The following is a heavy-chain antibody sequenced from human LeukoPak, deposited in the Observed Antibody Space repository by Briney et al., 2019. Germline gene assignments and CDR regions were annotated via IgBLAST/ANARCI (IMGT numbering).Heavy chain of an antibody. D-gene: IGHD3-10*01. CDR2: IYYSGST. CDR3: ARVTYGPGGYYWDY. V-gene: IGHV4-59*01. J-gene: IGHJ4*02. Sequence: SETLSLTCTVSGGSISSYYWSWIRQPPGKGLEWIGYIYYSGSTNYNPSLKSRVTISVDTSKNQFSLKLSSVTAADTAVYYCARVTYGPGGYYWDYWGQGTLVTVSS. CDR1: GGSISSYY.